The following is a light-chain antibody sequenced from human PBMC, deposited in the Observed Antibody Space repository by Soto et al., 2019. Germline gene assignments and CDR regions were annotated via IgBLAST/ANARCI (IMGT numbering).Light chain of an antibody. CDR2: LGS. V-gene: IGKV2-28*01. CDR3: MQALQTPLT. J-gene: IGKJ2*01. CDR1: QSLLHSNGYNY. Sequence: DIVMTQSPLSLPVTPGEPASISCRSSQSLLHSNGYNYLDWYLQKPGQSPQLLIYLGSNRASGVPDRFSGSGSGTDFTLKISRVEAEDVGFYYCMQALQTPLTVGQGTKLEIK.